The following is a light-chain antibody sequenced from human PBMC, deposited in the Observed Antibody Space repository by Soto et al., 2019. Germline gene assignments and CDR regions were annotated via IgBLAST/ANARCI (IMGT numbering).Light chain of an antibody. J-gene: IGLJ2*01. V-gene: IGLV2-8*01. CDR3: SSYAGSNNLV. CDR2: EDI. CDR1: SSDVGGYNF. Sequence: QSALTQPPSASGSPGQSVTISCTGTSSDVGGYNFVSWYQQHPGKAPKLMIYEDIKRPSGVPDRFSGSKSGNTASLTVSGLQPEDEADYYCSSYAGSNNLVFGGGTKVT.